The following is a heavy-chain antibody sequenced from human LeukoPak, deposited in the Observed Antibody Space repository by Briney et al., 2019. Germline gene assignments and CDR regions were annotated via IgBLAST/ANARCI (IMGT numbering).Heavy chain of an antibody. V-gene: IGHV3-30-3*01. CDR2: ISYDGSNK. J-gene: IGHJ5*02. D-gene: IGHD4-17*01. CDR1: GFTFSGYA. Sequence: PGGSLRLSCAASGFTFSGYAMHWVRQAPGKGLEWVAVISYDGSNKYYADSVKGRFTISRDNSKNTLYLQMNSLRAEDTAVYYCARDLLGDYWFDPWGQGTLVTVSS. CDR3: ARDLLGDYWFDP.